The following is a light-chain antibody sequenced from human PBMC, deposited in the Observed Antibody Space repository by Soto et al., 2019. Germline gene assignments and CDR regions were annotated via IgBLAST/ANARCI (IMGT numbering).Light chain of an antibody. CDR1: QSVDWY. CDR2: DAL. V-gene: IGKV3-20*01. CDR3: QQYRRSPRT. Sequence: EIVLTQSPATLYLSPGDRATLSCRASQSVDWYVAWYQQKPGQAPRLLIYDALKRATGTPDRFSGSGSGTDFTLTISRLEPEDFAVYYCQQYRRSPRTFGQGTKVEMK. J-gene: IGKJ1*01.